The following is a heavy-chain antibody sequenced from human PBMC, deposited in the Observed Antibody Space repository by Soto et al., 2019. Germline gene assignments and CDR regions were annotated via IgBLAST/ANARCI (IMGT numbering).Heavy chain of an antibody. CDR3: ARQSYYYDSSGPGDYYYGLDV. Sequence: GGSLRLSCAASGFTFSDYYMSWIRQAPGKXLEWVSYISSSSSYTNYADSVKGRFTISRDNAKNSLYLQMNSLRAEDTAVYYCARQSYYYDSSGPGDYYYGLDVWGQGTTVTVSS. CDR2: ISSSSSYT. V-gene: IGHV3-11*06. D-gene: IGHD3-22*01. J-gene: IGHJ6*02. CDR1: GFTFSDYY.